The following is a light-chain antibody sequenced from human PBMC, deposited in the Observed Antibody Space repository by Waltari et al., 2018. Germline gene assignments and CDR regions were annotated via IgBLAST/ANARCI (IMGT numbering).Light chain of an antibody. V-gene: IGKV6-21*01. CDR2: YAS. CDR1: QSIETS. J-gene: IGKJ4*01. Sequence: DIVLTQSPDFQSVTPTEKVTITCRASQSIETSLHWYQQKPDQSPNLLIKYASQSLSGVPSRFSGSGSGTDFTLTINSLEPEDAATYYCQQSSSFPLTFGGVTKVEIK. CDR3: QQSSSFPLT.